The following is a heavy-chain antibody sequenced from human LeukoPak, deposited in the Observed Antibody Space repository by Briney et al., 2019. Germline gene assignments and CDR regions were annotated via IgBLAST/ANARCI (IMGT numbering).Heavy chain of an antibody. Sequence: GGSLRLSCAASGFTFSDYYMSWIRQAPGKGLEWVSYISSSGSTIYYADSVKGRFTTSRDNAKNSLYLQMNSLRAEDTAVYYCARSPHYYDSSGHIDYWGQGTLVTVSS. V-gene: IGHV3-11*01. CDR3: ARSPHYYDSSGHIDY. J-gene: IGHJ4*02. CDR2: ISSSGSTI. D-gene: IGHD3-22*01. CDR1: GFTFSDYY.